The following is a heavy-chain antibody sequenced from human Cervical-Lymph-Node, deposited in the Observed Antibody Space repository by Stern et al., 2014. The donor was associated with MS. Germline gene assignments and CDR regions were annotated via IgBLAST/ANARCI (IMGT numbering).Heavy chain of an antibody. CDR2: IYPGDSDT. CDR3: ARRGAYYYDSSGYYWALNWFAP. J-gene: IGHJ5*02. CDR1: GYSFTSYW. Sequence: EVQLLESGAEVKKPGESLKISCKGSGYSFTSYWIGWVRQMPGKGLEWMGIIYPGDSDTRYSPSFQGQVTISADQAISPAYMRWSSLKASDTAMYYCARRGAYYYDSSGYYWALNWFAPWGQGPLVPVSS. V-gene: IGHV5-51*03. D-gene: IGHD3-22*01.